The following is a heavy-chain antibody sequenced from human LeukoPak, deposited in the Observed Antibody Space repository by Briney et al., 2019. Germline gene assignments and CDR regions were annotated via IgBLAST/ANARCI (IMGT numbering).Heavy chain of an antibody. CDR1: GFTFSSYG. Sequence: GGSLRLSCAASGFTFSSYGMHWVRQAPGKGLEWVAVISYDGSNKYYADSVKGRFTISRDNSKNTLYLQMNSLRAEDTAVYYCAKDRYWDIDYWGQGTLVTVSS. V-gene: IGHV3-30*18. CDR3: AKDRYWDIDY. CDR2: ISYDGSNK. D-gene: IGHD1-26*01. J-gene: IGHJ4*02.